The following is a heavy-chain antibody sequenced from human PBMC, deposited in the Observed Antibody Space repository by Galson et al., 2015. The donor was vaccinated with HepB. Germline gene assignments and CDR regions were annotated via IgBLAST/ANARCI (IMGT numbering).Heavy chain of an antibody. J-gene: IGHJ6*02. CDR2: TNNDDSST. Sequence: LRLSCAASGFALSSYWMHWVRQAPGKGLVLVSRTNNDDSSTTFADSVKGRFTISRDNAKNTLYLQMNSLRAEDTAVYYCARDLREAYNGLDVWGQGTTVTVPS. CDR3: ARDLREAYNGLDV. CDR1: GFALSSYW. D-gene: IGHD1-26*01. V-gene: IGHV3-74*03.